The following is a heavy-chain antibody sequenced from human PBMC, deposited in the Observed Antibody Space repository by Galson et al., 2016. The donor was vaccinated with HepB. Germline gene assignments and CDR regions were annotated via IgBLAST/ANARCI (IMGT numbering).Heavy chain of an antibody. J-gene: IGHJ3*02. Sequence: PALVKPTQTLTLTCTFSGFSLSPREMSVAWIRQPPGKALEWLALIDWDDDKYFNTSLKASLTISKDSSKNQVVLTMSNMDPVDTATYYCARIDHSFYALGYSTGCFDIWGQGTKVTVSS. CDR2: IDWDDDK. CDR3: ARIDHSFYALGYSTGCFDI. V-gene: IGHV2-70*01. CDR1: GFSLSPREMS. D-gene: IGHD2/OR15-2a*01.